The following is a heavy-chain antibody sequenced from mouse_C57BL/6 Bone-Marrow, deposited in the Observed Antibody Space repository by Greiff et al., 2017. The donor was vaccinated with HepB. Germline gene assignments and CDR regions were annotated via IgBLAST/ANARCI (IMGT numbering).Heavy chain of an antibody. J-gene: IGHJ3*01. CDR2: IDPENGDT. V-gene: IGHV14-4*01. Sequence: VQLQQSGAELVRPGASVKLSCTASGFNIKDDYMHWVKQRPEQGLEWIGWIDPENGDTEYASKFQGKATITADPSSNTAYLQLSSLTAEDTAVYYCTYYYGSSSAWFAYWGQGTLVTVSA. D-gene: IGHD1-1*01. CDR1: GFNIKDDY. CDR3: TYYYGSSSAWFAY.